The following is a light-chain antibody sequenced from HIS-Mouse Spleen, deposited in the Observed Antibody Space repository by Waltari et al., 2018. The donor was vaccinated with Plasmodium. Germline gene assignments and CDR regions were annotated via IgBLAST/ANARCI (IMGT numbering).Light chain of an antibody. J-gene: IGLJ3*02. CDR3: NSRDSRGNHLV. CDR2: GKN. CDR1: SRRSYY. Sequence: SSELTQDPAVSVALGQTVRITCQGDSRRSYYASWYQQKPGQAPVLVIYGKNNRPSGIPDRFSGSSSGNTASLTITGAQAEDEADYYCNSRDSRGNHLVVGGGTKLTVL. V-gene: IGLV3-19*01.